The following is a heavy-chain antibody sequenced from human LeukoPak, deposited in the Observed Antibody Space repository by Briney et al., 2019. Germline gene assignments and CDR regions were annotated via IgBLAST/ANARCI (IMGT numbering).Heavy chain of an antibody. V-gene: IGHV7-4-1*02. CDR3: TRQGPGYCGSTSCYGVDY. J-gene: IGHJ4*02. CDR1: RYTFTSCA. CDR2: INTNTGNP. D-gene: IGHD2-2*01. Sequence: GASVKVSCKASRYTFTSCAMNWVRQAPGQGLEWMGWINTNTGNPTYAQGFTGRFVFSLDTSVSTAYLQISSLKAEDTAVYYCTRQGPGYCGSTSCYGVDYWGQGTLVTVSS.